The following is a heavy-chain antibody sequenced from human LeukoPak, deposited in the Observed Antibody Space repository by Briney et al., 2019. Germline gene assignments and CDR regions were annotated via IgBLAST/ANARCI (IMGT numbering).Heavy chain of an antibody. Sequence: SETLSLTCTVSGGSISSYYWSWIRQPPGKGLEWIGHIYYSGSTNYNPSLKSRVTISVDTSKNQFSLKLNSVTAADTAVYYCARGILTRPIYAFDIWGQGTMVTVSS. CDR3: ARGILTRPIYAFDI. CDR1: GGSISSYY. J-gene: IGHJ3*02. D-gene: IGHD3-9*01. CDR2: IYYSGST. V-gene: IGHV4-59*01.